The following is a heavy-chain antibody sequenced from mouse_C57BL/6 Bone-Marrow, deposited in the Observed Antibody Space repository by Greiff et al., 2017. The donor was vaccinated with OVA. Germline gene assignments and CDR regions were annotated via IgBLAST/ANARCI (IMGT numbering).Heavy chain of an antibody. CDR2: IYPGDGDT. CDR1: GYAFSSYW. J-gene: IGHJ2*01. Sequence: QVQLQQSGAELVKPGASVKISCKASGYAFSSYWMNWVKQRPGKGLEWIGQIYPGDGDTNYNGKFKGKATLTADKSSSTAYMQLSSLTSEDSAVYFCARKRGLGNYDYFDYWGQGTTLTVSS. CDR3: ARKRGLGNYDYFDY. D-gene: IGHD2-1*01. V-gene: IGHV1-80*01.